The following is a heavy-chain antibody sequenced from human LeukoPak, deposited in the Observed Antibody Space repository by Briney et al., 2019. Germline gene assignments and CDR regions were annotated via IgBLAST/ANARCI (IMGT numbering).Heavy chain of an antibody. CDR2: IIPIFGTA. CDR3: PSVGSYCSGGSCRQYYFDY. Sequence: SVKVSCKASGGTFSSYAISLVRQAPGQGLEWMGRIIPIFGTANYAQKFQGRVTITTDESTSTAYMELSSLRSEDTAVYYCPSVGSYCSGGSCRQYYFDYWGQGTLVTVSS. V-gene: IGHV1-69*05. CDR1: GGTFSSYA. D-gene: IGHD2-15*01. J-gene: IGHJ4*02.